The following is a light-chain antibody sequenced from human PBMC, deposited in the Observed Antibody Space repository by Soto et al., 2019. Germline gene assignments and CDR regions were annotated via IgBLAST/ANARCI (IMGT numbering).Light chain of an antibody. CDR1: QSVGTY. V-gene: IGKV3-11*01. Sequence: EIVLTQSPATLSLSPGERATLSCRASQSVGTYFAWYQQKPGQAPRLLIYDASIRATGIPARFSGSGSGTDFTLTISSLEPEDFAVYYCQQRTNWPPLTFGGGTKVEIK. CDR3: QQRTNWPPLT. J-gene: IGKJ4*01. CDR2: DAS.